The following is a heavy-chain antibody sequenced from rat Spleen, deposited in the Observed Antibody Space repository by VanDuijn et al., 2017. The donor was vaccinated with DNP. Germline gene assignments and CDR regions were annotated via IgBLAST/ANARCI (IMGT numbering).Heavy chain of an antibody. V-gene: IGHV5-7*01. CDR3: AGRPPPTRGPFDY. CDR1: GLTFNHYY. CDR2: LSYDGSST. J-gene: IGHJ2*01. D-gene: IGHD1-4*01. Sequence: EVELVESGGGLVRPGGSLKLSCAASGLTFNHYYMAWVRQAPTTGLEWVAALSYDGSSTYYRDSVKGRFTISRDNARNTLYLQMDSLRSEDTATYYCAGRPPPTRGPFDYWGQGVLVTVSS.